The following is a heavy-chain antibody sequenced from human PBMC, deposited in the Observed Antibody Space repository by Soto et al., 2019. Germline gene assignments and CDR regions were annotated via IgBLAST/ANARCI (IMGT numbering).Heavy chain of an antibody. CDR3: ARAYDSRGNHWFAL. CDR1: GASVSRGGYY. J-gene: IGHJ5*01. Sequence: PSETLSLTCTVSGASVSRGGYYWSWIRQHPETGLEWIGNIYFSGTTYDNPSLKSRAIISIDTSKNQFSLKMSSVTAADTAVYYFARAYDSRGNHWFALWGKGTRVTVSS. CDR2: IYFSGTT. D-gene: IGHD3-22*01. V-gene: IGHV4-31*03.